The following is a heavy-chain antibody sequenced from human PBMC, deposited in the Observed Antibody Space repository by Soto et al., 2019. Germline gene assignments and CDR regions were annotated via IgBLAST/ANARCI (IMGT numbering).Heavy chain of an antibody. CDR3: ARVIQGPPMSYYYYYGMDV. J-gene: IGHJ6*02. D-gene: IGHD3-16*02. Sequence: PSETLSLTCTVSGDSISSYYWDWIRQPPGKGLEWIGYIFYNGNTNYNPSLKSRVTISVDMSKYLFSLKLSSVTSADTAVYFCARVIQGPPMSYYYYYGMDVWGQGTTVTVSS. CDR2: IFYNGNT. V-gene: IGHV4-59*01. CDR1: GDSISSYY.